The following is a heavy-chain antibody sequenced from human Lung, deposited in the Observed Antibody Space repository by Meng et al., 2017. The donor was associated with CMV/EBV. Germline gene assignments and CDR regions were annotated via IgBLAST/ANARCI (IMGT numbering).Heavy chain of an antibody. V-gene: IGHV5-51*01. Sequence: SXKGSGYSFTSYWIGWVRQMPGKGLEWMGLIYPGDSDTRYRPSFQGQVTISADKSISTAYLQWSSLKASDTAMYYCARLSYYDFWSGYYPYYYGIDVWXQGTTVTVSS. D-gene: IGHD3-3*01. J-gene: IGHJ6*02. CDR3: ARLSYYDFWSGYYPYYYGIDV. CDR2: IYPGDSDT. CDR1: GYSFTSYW.